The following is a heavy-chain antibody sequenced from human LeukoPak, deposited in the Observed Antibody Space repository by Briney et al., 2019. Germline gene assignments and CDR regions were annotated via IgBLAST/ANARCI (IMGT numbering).Heavy chain of an antibody. Sequence: SETLSLTCTVSAYSISDGWVWGMIRQPPGKGLEWIGSIYHSGTTYYNPSLKSRVTMSVDTSNNQFSLKLTSVTAADTAMYYCSRLSHVAGAPKVSWFDPWGQGTLVTVSS. V-gene: IGHV4-38-2*02. CDR2: IYHSGTT. J-gene: IGHJ5*02. D-gene: IGHD1-26*01. CDR3: SRLSHVAGAPKVSWFDP. CDR1: AYSISDGWV.